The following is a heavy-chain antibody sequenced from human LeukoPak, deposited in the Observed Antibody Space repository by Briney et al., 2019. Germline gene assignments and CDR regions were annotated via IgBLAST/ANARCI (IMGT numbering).Heavy chain of an antibody. CDR2: ISTNGGST. D-gene: IGHD2-21*01. J-gene: IGHJ5*02. CDR1: GFPFSNYA. CDR3: VRGDRWFDP. V-gene: IGHV3-64D*06. Sequence: GGSLRLSCSASGFPFSNYAIHWVRQAPGKGLQYFSAISTNGGSTYYADSVKGRFTISRDNSKNTLYLQMSSLRAEDTAVYYCVRGDRWFDPWGQGTLVPSPQ.